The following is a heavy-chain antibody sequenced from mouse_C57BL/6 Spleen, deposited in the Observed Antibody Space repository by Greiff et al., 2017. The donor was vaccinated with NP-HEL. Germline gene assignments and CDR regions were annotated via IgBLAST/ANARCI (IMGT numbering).Heavy chain of an antibody. D-gene: IGHD1-1*01. J-gene: IGHJ2*01. CDR2: IDPEDGGT. Sequence: VQLQQSGAELVKPGASVKLSCTASGFTFRDYYMHWVKQRPEQGLEWIGRIDPEDGGTKYVATFQGRVTISADTSSNTTYLQLSSLTSEDTAVYYWARGVPDYGSSFDYWGQGTTLTVSS. CDR1: GFTFRDYY. V-gene: IGHV14-2*01. CDR3: ARGVPDYGSSFDY.